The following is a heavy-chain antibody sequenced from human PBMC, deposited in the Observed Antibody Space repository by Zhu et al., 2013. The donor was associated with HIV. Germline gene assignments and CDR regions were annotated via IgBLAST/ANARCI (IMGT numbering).Heavy chain of an antibody. Sequence: QVQLVQSGAEVKKPGSSVKVSCKASGGTFSSYAISWVRQAPGQGLEWMGGIIPIFGTANYAQKFQGRVTITADESTSTAYMELSSLRSEDTAVYYCARDLNCSSTSCYFAPGYWGQGTPGHRLL. J-gene: IGHJ4*02. V-gene: IGHV1-69*12. CDR1: GGTFSSYA. CDR3: ARDLNCSSTSCYFAPGY. CDR2: IIPIFGTA. D-gene: IGHD2-2*01.